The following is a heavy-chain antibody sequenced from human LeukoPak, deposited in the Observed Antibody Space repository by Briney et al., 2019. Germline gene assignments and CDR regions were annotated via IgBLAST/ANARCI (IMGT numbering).Heavy chain of an antibody. CDR1: GGTFSSYA. CDR2: IIPIFGTA. J-gene: IGHJ4*02. Sequence: PVKVSCKASGGTFSSYAISWVRQAPGQGLEWMGGIIPIFGTANYAQKFQGRVTITTDESTSTAYMELSSLRSEDTAVYYCARAHGYCSGGSCYGRYYFDYWGQGTLVTVSS. V-gene: IGHV1-69*05. D-gene: IGHD2-15*01. CDR3: ARAHGYCSGGSCYGRYYFDY.